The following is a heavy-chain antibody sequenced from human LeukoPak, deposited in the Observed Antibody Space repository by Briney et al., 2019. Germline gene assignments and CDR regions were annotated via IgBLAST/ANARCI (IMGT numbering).Heavy chain of an antibody. D-gene: IGHD1-26*01. CDR2: IYYSGST. CDR3: ARLVGATEAFDI. CDR1: GYSISSGYY. J-gene: IGHJ3*02. V-gene: IGHV4-38-2*01. Sequence: PSETLSLTCAVSGYSISSGYYWGWIRQPPGKGLEWIGYIYYSGSTNYNPSLKSRVTISVDTSKNQFSLKVSSVTAADTAVYYCARLVGATEAFDIWGQGTMVTVSS.